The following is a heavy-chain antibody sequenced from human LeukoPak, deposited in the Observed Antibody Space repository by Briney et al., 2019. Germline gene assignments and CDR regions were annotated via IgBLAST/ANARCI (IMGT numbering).Heavy chain of an antibody. J-gene: IGHJ4*02. CDR1: GGSISGFS. D-gene: IGHD1-26*01. CDR3: ASSNIVDRLTNEPPLDR. CDR2: VYTSGSA. V-gene: IGHV4-4*07. Sequence: SETLSLTCTVSGGSISGFSWSWIRHPAGKALEWLGRVYTSGSAKYNPSLGSRVTMSMDPSRSHFSLKLYFVTAADTAVYYCASSNIVDRLTNEPPLDRWGQGTLVTVSS.